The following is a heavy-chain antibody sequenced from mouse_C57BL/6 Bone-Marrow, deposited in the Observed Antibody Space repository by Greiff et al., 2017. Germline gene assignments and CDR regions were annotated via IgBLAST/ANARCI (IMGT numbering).Heavy chain of an antibody. CDR3: ARSGYSWYFDV. CDR1: GYTFTSYW. V-gene: IGHV1-64*01. D-gene: IGHD2-3*01. Sequence: QVQLQQPGAELVKPGASVKLSCKASGYTFTSYWMHWVKQRPGQGLEWIGMIHPNSGSTNYNEKFKSKATLTVDKSSSTAYMQLSSRTSEDSAVYYCARSGYSWYFDVWGTGTTVTVSS. J-gene: IGHJ1*03. CDR2: IHPNSGST.